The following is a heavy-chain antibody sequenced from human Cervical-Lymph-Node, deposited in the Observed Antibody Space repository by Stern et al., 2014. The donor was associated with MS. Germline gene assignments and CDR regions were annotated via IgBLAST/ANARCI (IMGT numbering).Heavy chain of an antibody. CDR2: ISYDGISK. J-gene: IGHJ4*02. D-gene: IGHD6-13*01. V-gene: IGHV3-30*18. CDR1: GFTFKNHG. CDR3: AKDGAAATRAYYLDH. Sequence: VQLVESGGGVVQPGGSLRLSCAASGFTFKNHGMHWVRQAPGKGLEWAAVISYDGISKYYADSVKGRVAISRDDSKNTVYLQMNSLKVEDTAVYYCAKDGAAATRAYYLDHWGQGTLVTVSS.